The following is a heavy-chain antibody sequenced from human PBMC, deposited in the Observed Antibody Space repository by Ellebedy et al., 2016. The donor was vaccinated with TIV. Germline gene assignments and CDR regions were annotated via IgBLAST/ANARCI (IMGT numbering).Heavy chain of an antibody. V-gene: IGHV1-2*02. D-gene: IGHD2-2*01. CDR1: GYTLTGSY. Sequence: AASVKVSCKASGYTLTGSYMHWARQAPGQGLEWMGWINPNSGDTNYAQNFQGRVTMTRDTSISTAYMELSRLRSDDTAVYYCARGCSTTTCSRDYSYAMAVWGQGTTVTVSS. J-gene: IGHJ6*02. CDR2: INPNSGDT. CDR3: ARGCSTTTCSRDYSYAMAV.